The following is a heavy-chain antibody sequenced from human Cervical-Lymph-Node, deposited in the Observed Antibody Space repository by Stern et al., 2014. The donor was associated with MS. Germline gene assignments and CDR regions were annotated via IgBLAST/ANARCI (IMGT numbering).Heavy chain of an antibody. CDR1: GLSLSRSGVG. V-gene: IGHV2-5*01. CDR2: VYWNDDK. CDR3: SYILNGVDV. J-gene: IGHJ6*02. Sequence: QVTVRESGPTLVKPTQTLTLTCTFSGLSLSRSGVGVGWVSQPPGKAPEWLALVYWNDDKRYSPSLKSSLTITKDTSKNQVVLTMTDMDPVDTGTYYCSYILNGVDVWGQGTTVTVSS.